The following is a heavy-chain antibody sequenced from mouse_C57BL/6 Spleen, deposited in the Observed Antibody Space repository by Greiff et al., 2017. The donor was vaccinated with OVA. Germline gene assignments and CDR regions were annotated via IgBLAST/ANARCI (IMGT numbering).Heavy chain of an antibody. CDR3: AIYYGNYLDY. V-gene: IGHV1-18*01. CDR1: GYTFTDYN. J-gene: IGHJ2*01. D-gene: IGHD2-1*01. Sequence: EVQLQQSGPELVKPGASVKIPCKASGYTFTDYNMDWVKQSHGKSLEWIGDINPNNGGTIYNQKFKGKATLTVDKSSSTAYMELRSLTSEDTAVYYCAIYYGNYLDYWGQGTTLTVSS. CDR2: INPNNGGT.